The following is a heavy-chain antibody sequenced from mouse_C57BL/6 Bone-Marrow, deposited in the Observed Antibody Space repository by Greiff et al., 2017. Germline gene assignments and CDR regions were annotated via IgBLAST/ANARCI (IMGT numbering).Heavy chain of an antibody. V-gene: IGHV1-75*01. Sequence: QVQLQQSGPELVKPGASVKISCKASGYTFTDYYINWVKQRPGQGLEWIGWIFPGSGSTYYNEKFKGKATLTVDKSSSTAYMLRSSLTSEDSAVYVCARPMITTGAWFAYWGQGTLVTVSA. CDR1: GYTFTDYY. D-gene: IGHD2-4*01. CDR2: IFPGSGST. CDR3: ARPMITTGAWFAY. J-gene: IGHJ3*01.